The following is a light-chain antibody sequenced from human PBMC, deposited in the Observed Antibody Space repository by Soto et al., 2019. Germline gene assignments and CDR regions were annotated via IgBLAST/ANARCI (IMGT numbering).Light chain of an antibody. Sequence: QSVLTQPASVSGSPGQSITISCTGTSSDVGTYNFVSWYQQHPGKAPKLMIYDVSNRPSGVSDHFSGSKSGNTASLTISGLQAEDEADYYCSSYRGSSTYVFGTGTKVTVL. CDR1: SSDVGTYNF. CDR2: DVS. V-gene: IGLV2-14*01. J-gene: IGLJ1*01. CDR3: SSYRGSSTYV.